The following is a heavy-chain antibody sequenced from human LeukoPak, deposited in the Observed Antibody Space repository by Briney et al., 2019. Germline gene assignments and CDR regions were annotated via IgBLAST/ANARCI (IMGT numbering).Heavy chain of an antibody. CDR1: GFTFSSYS. Sequence: PGGSLRLSCAASGFTFSSYSMNWVRQAPGKGLEWLAVISYDGSNEYHADSVKGRFTISRDNSKDTLFLQMNSLRAEDTAVYYCAKALDPYYDILTGYYTPPPFDYWGQGTLVTVSS. CDR2: ISYDGSNE. CDR3: AKALDPYYDILTGYYTPPPFDY. D-gene: IGHD3-9*01. V-gene: IGHV3-30*18. J-gene: IGHJ4*02.